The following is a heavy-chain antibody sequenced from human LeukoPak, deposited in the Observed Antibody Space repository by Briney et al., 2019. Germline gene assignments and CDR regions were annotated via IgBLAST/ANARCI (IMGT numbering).Heavy chain of an antibody. CDR1: GFTFSSYG. D-gene: IGHD3-10*01. Sequence: PGGSLRLSCAASGFTFSSYGMHWVRQAPGKGLEWVAFIRYDGSNKYYADSVKGRFTISRDNSKNTLYLQMNSLRAEDTAVYYCARDRYGSGSYDWGQGTLVTVSS. J-gene: IGHJ4*02. V-gene: IGHV3-30*02. CDR3: ARDRYGSGSYD. CDR2: IRYDGSNK.